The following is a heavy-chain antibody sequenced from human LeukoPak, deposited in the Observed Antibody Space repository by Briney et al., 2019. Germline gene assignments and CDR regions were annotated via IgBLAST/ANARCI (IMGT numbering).Heavy chain of an antibody. CDR3: ARLGPTTVTTFLDY. CDR1: GGSLSSYY. V-gene: IGHV4-59*08. Sequence: SETLSLTCSVSGGSLSSYYWSWIRQPPGKGLEWIGYIYYSGSTNYNPSLKSRVTISVDTSKNQFSLKLSSVTAADTAVYYCARLGPTTVTTFLDYWGQGTLVTVSS. D-gene: IGHD4-11*01. CDR2: IYYSGST. J-gene: IGHJ4*02.